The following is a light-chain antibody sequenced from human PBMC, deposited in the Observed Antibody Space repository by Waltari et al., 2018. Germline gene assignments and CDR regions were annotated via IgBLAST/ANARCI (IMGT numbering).Light chain of an antibody. CDR1: QSVSSN. CDR2: GAS. CDR3: QQYNNWPRT. J-gene: IGKJ4*01. V-gene: IGKV3-15*01. Sequence: VMTQSPAPLSVSPGERATLSCRASQSVSSNLAWYQQKPGQAPRLLIYGASTRATGIPARFSGSGSGTEFTLTISSLQSEDFAVYYCQQYNNWPRTFGGGTKVEIK.